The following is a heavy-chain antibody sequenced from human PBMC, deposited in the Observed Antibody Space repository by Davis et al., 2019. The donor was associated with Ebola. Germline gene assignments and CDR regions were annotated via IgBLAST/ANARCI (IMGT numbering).Heavy chain of an antibody. V-gene: IGHV1-3*01. CDR3: ARVVSSSWSFHFDY. CDR1: GYTFSVYS. Sequence: AASVKVSCKASGYTFSVYSIYWVRQAPGQGLEWMGRINGGNGETKYSQKFQGRVIMTRDTSANMVYMELTSLRPEDTAVYYCARVVSSSWSFHFDYWGQGTLVTVSS. CDR2: INGGNGET. J-gene: IGHJ4*02. D-gene: IGHD6-13*01.